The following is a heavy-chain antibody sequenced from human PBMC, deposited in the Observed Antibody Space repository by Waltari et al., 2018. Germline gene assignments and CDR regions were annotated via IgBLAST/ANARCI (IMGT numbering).Heavy chain of an antibody. D-gene: IGHD2-2*02. Sequence: QVQLVQSGAEVKKPGASVKVSCKVSGYTLTELSMHWLRQAPGKGLEWMGGFDPEDGETIYAQKFQGRVTMTEDTSTDTAYMELSSLRSEDTAVYYCATHIGDCSSTSCYTFDYWGQGTLVTVSS. CDR2: FDPEDGET. J-gene: IGHJ4*02. CDR3: ATHIGDCSSTSCYTFDY. V-gene: IGHV1-24*01. CDR1: GYTLTELS.